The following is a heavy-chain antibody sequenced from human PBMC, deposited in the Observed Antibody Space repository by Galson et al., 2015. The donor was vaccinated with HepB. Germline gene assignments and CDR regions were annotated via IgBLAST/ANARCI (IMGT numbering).Heavy chain of an antibody. CDR1: PYTFTNYY. CDR3: ARAVVPAAPCDS. J-gene: IGHJ5*01. CDR2: INPSSGRT. V-gene: IGHV1-2*02. Sequence: SVKVSCKASPYTFTNYYIHWVRQAPGQGLQWVGWINPSSGRTNYAPSLQARVAMTRDTSIKTFYMELSSLKFDDSAIYFCARAVVPAAPCDSWGQGTLVTVSS. D-gene: IGHD2-2*01.